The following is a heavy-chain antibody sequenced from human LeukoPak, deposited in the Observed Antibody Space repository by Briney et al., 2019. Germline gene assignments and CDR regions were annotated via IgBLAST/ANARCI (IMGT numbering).Heavy chain of an antibody. D-gene: IGHD6-13*01. J-gene: IGHJ4*02. CDR3: ARAGAAADIFDY. V-gene: IGHV3-53*01. CDR1: GFTVSSNY. CDR2: IYSGGST. Sequence: GGSLRLSCAASGFTVSSNYMSWVRQAPGKGLEWVSVIYSGGSTYYADSVKGRFTISRDNSKNTLYLQMNSLRAEDTAVYYCARAGAAADIFDYWGQGTLVTVSS.